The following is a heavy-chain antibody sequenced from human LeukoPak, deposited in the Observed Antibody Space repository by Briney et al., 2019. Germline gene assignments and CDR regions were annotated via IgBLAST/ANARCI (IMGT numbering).Heavy chain of an antibody. CDR2: ISYDGSNK. D-gene: IGHD4-17*01. J-gene: IGHJ4*02. CDR3: AREDYGDVYFDY. V-gene: IGHV3-30-3*01. CDR1: GFTFSSYA. Sequence: GGSLRLSCAASGFTFSSYAMHWVRQAPSKGLEWVAVISYDGSNKYYADSVKGRFTISRDNSKNTLYLQMNSLRAEDTSVYYCAREDYGDVYFDYWGQGTLVTVSS.